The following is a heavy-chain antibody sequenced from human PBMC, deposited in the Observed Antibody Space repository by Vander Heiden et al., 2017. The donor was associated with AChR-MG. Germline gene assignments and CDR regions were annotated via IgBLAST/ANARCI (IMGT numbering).Heavy chain of an antibody. CDR2: IIPILALT. V-gene: IGHV1-69*04. Sequence: QVQLVQSGAEVKTPGSSVTVSCKTSGGTFNTSAISWVRQAPGQGLEWVGRIIPILALTHYAQKFQGRVTLTADKATRTAYMELSGLRSEDSAIYYCARDTIQCGSVSGKSDPIYSDSWGQGTLVTVS. CDR1: GGTFNTSA. J-gene: IGHJ4*02. D-gene: IGHD1-26*01. CDR3: ARDTIQCGSVSGKSDPIYSDS.